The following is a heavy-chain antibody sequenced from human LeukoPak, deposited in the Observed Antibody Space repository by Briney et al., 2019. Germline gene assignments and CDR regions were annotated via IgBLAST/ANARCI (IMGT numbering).Heavy chain of an antibody. CDR3: VKDNLDYSSASCYVGDAFDI. Sequence: GGSLRLSCAASGFIFSNYGMYWVRQAPGKGLEWVAFTRHDGNSKDYADSVKGRFTISRDNSKNTLYLQMNSLRPEDTALYYCVKDNLDYSSASCYVGDAFDIWGHGTKVTVSS. CDR1: GFIFSNYG. CDR2: TRHDGNSK. D-gene: IGHD2-2*01. J-gene: IGHJ3*02. V-gene: IGHV3-30*02.